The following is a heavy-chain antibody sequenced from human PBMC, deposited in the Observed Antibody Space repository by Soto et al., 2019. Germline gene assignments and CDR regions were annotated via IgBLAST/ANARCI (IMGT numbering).Heavy chain of an antibody. V-gene: IGHV4-59*08. CDR1: GGSISSYY. Sequence: SETLSLTCTVSGGSISSYYWSWIRQPPGKGLEWIGYIYYSGSTNYNPPLKSRVTISVDTSKNQFSRKLSSVTAADTAVYYCATHYCSSTSCYSPKWSGLDDYYYYYMDVWGKGTTVTVSS. CDR2: IYYSGST. D-gene: IGHD2-2*01. J-gene: IGHJ6*03. CDR3: ATHYCSSTSCYSPKWSGLDDYYYYYMDV.